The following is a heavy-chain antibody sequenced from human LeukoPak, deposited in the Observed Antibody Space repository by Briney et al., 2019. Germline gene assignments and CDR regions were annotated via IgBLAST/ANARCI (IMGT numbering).Heavy chain of an antibody. V-gene: IGHV3-33*01. Sequence: GGSLRLSCAGSGFTFGGYGMHWFRQTPGKGLEWLAVSAYDGSRALYAASVKGRFTISRDNSKNTMSVQMDDLRDEDTAVYYCTRYNNDHFDYWGQGTLVTVSS. CDR3: TRYNNDHFDY. J-gene: IGHJ4*02. D-gene: IGHD1-14*01. CDR1: GFTFGGYG. CDR2: SAYDGSRA.